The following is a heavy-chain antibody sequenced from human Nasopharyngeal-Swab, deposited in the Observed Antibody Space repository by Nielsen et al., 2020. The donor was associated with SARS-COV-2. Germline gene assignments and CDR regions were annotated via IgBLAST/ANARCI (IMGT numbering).Heavy chain of an antibody. CDR1: GDIVSSNSAA. V-gene: IGHV6-1*01. CDR2: TYYRSKWYN. D-gene: IGHD6-13*01. J-gene: IGHJ2*01. Sequence: SETLSLTCAISGDIVSSNSAAWNWIRQSPSIGLEWLGRTYYRSKWYNDYAVSVKSRITINPDTSKNQFSLQLNSVTPEDTAVYYCARDNGYSRSGWYWYFDLWGRGTLVTVSS. CDR3: ARDNGYSRSGWYWYFDL.